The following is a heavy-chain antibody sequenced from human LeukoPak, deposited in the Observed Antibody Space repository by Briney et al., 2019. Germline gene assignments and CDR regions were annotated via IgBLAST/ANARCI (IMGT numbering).Heavy chain of an antibody. Sequence: GGSLRLSCAASGFTFSSYDMSWVRQAPGKGLQWVSALSGSGLSKYYADSVKGRFTISRDNSKNTLYLQMNSLRAEDTAIYYCAKGISPSSSWTFDYWGQGTLVTVSS. CDR3: AKGISPSSSWTFDY. CDR2: LSGSGLSK. V-gene: IGHV3-23*01. D-gene: IGHD6-13*01. CDR1: GFTFSSYD. J-gene: IGHJ4*02.